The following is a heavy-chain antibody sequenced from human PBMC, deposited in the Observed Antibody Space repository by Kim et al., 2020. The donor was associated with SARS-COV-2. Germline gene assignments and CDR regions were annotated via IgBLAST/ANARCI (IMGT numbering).Heavy chain of an antibody. V-gene: IGHV4-59*13. CDR1: GGSISSYY. CDR2: IYYSGST. J-gene: IGHJ6*02. CDR3: ARDLFHQSYGMDV. Sequence: SETLSLTCTVSGGSISSYYWSWIRQPPGKGLEWIGYIYYSGSTNYNPSLKSRVTISVDTSKNQFSLKLSSVTAADTAVYYCARDLFHQSYGMDVWGQGTTVTVSS.